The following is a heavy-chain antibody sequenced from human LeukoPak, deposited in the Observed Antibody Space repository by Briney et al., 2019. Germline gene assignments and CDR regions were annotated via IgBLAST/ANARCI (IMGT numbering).Heavy chain of an antibody. CDR2: ISAYNGNT. J-gene: IGHJ5*02. V-gene: IGHV1-18*04. D-gene: IGHD3-10*01. Sequence: ASVKVSCKASGYTFTSYGISWVRQAAGQGLEWMGWISAYNGNTNYAQKLQGRVTMTTDTSTSTAYMELRSLRSDDTAVYYCARTPMVREVSLLHNWFDPWGQGTLVTVSS. CDR3: ARTPMVREVSLLHNWFDP. CDR1: GYTFTSYG.